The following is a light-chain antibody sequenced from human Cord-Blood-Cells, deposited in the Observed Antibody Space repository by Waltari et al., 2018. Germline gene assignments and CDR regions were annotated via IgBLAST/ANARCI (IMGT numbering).Light chain of an antibody. V-gene: IGKV1-39*01. CDR1: QSISSY. CDR2: AAS. Sequence: DLQINQSPFSLSSFVGDRVTITCRASQSISSYLNWYQQKPGKAPKLLIYAASSLQSGVPSRFSGSGSGTDFTLTISSLQPEDFATYYCQQSYSTPYTFGQGTKLEIK. J-gene: IGKJ2*01. CDR3: QQSYSTPYT.